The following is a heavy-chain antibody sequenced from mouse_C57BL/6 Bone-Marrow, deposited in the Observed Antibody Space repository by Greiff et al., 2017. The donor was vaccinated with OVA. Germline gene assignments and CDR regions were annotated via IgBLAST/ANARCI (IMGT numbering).Heavy chain of an antibody. CDR2: INPSTGGT. Sequence: VQLQQSGPELVKPGASVKISCKASGYSFTGYYMNWVKQSPEKSLEWIGEINPSTGGTTYNQKFKAKATLTVDKSSSTAYMQLKSLTSEDSAVYYCARDYDYDAPPFDYWGQGTTLTVSS. CDR3: ARDYDYDAPPFDY. J-gene: IGHJ2*01. V-gene: IGHV1-42*01. CDR1: GYSFTGYY. D-gene: IGHD2-4*01.